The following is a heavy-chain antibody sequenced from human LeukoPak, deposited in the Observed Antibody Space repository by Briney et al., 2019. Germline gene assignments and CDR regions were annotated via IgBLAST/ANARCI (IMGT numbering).Heavy chain of an antibody. V-gene: IGHV3-13*01. CDR1: GFTFSSYD. CDR2: TGTAGDT. J-gene: IGHJ4*02. CDR3: AKALYDSSGYYYDY. Sequence: GGSLRLSCAASGFTFSSYDMHWVRQATGKGLEWVSATGTAGDTYYPGSVKGRFTISRENAKNSLYLQMNSLRAGDTAVYYCAKALYDSSGYYYDYWGQGTLVTVSS. D-gene: IGHD3-22*01.